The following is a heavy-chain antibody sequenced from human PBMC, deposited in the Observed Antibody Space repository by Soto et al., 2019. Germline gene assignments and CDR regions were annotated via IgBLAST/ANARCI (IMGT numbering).Heavy chain of an antibody. J-gene: IGHJ5*02. CDR3: ARERGVTQKNWFDP. CDR1: GFTFSSYG. V-gene: IGHV3-33*01. D-gene: IGHD2-21*02. Sequence: QVQLVESGGGVVQPGRSLRLSCAASGFTFSSYGMHWVRQAPGKGLEWVAVIWYDGSNKYYADSVKGRFNISRDNSKNTLYLQMNGLRAEDTAVYYCARERGVTQKNWFDPWGKGTLVTVSS. CDR2: IWYDGSNK.